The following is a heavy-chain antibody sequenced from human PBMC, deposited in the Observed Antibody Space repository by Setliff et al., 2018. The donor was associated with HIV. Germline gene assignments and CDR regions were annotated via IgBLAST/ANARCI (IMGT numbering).Heavy chain of an antibody. V-gene: IGHV4-4*02. CDR3: ARQPLYNDYDWRSYYFDY. J-gene: IGHJ4*02. D-gene: IGHD5-12*01. CDR2: MYHTGST. CDR1: GGSISSSNW. Sequence: SETLSLTCAVSGGSISSSNWWRWVRQPPGKGLEWIGSMYHTGSTYYSPSLNSRFTISVDTSKNQFSLKLRSVTAADTAVYYCARQPLYNDYDWRSYYFDYWGQGSLVTVSS.